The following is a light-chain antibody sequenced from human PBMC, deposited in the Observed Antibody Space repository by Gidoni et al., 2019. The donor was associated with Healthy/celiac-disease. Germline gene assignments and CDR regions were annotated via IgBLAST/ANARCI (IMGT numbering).Light chain of an antibody. CDR2: AAS. J-gene: IGKJ5*01. CDR1: QSITSY. CDR3: QQSYSTPIT. Sequence: DIQLPPSPSSPSASVGDRVAITCRASQSITSYLNWYQQKPGKAPKLLIYAASSLQSGVPSRFSGSGSGTDFTLTISSLQPEDFATYYCQQSYSTPITFGQGTRLEIK. V-gene: IGKV1-39*01.